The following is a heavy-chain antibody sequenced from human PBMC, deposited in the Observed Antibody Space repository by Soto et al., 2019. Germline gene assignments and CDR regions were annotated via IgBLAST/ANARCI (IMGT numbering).Heavy chain of an antibody. V-gene: IGHV4-59*12. CDR3: ARADSGSYYRPFYFDY. Sequence: PSETLSLTCTVSGGSITSYYWSCIRQPPGKGLEWIGTIYYSGSTNYNPSLKSRVTISVDTSKNQFSLKLSSVTAADTAVYYCARADSGSYYRPFYFDYWGQGTLVTVSS. CDR1: GGSITSYY. J-gene: IGHJ4*02. CDR2: IYYSGST. D-gene: IGHD1-26*01.